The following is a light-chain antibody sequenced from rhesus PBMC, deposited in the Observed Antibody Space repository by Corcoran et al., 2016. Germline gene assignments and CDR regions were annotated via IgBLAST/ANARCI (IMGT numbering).Light chain of an antibody. V-gene: IGLV2S7*01. CDR1: SSDVGGYTY. CDR3: CSDTTSSTLV. CDR2: DVS. Sequence: QSAPTQPPSVSGSPGQSVTISCTGTSSDVGGYTYVSWYQQHPGKAPKLMIYDVSKRPSGVSDRFSGSKSGNTASLTISGLQAEDEADYYCCSDTTSSTLVFGSGTKLTVL. J-gene: IGLJ6*01.